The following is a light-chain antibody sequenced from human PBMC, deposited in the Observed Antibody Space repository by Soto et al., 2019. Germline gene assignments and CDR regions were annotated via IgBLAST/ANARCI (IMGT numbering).Light chain of an antibody. CDR1: QSVSSA. Sequence: EIVLTQSPASLSLSPGERATLSCRASQSVSSALAWYQQKPGQAPRLLIHDASSRATGIPDRFSGSGSGTDFTLTISRLEPEDFAVYYCQQYGSSPPNTFGQGTRLEIK. CDR3: QQYGSSPPNT. CDR2: DAS. V-gene: IGKV3-20*01. J-gene: IGKJ5*01.